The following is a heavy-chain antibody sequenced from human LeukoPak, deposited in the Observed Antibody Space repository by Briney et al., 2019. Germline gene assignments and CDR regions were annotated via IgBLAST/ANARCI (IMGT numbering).Heavy chain of an antibody. CDR2: INPNSGGT. Sequence: ASVKVSCKASGYTFTGYYMHWVRQAPGQGLEWMGWINPNSGGTNYEQNFQGRVTMTRDTSISTVYRELSRLRSDDTAVYYCARGAYGSGWEAFDIWGQGTMVTVSS. CDR3: ARGAYGSGWEAFDI. J-gene: IGHJ3*02. CDR1: GYTFTGYY. V-gene: IGHV1-2*02. D-gene: IGHD3-10*01.